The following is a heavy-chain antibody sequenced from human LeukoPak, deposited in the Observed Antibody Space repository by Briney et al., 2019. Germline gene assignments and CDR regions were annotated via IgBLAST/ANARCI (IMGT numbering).Heavy chain of an antibody. CDR3: ARDVSYYDSSGYYPFDY. CDR2: IYYSGST. D-gene: IGHD3-22*01. Sequence: SETLSLTCTVSGGSISSSSYYWGWIRQPPGKGLEWLGSIYYSGSTYYNPSLKSRVTISVDTSKNQYSLKLSSVTAADTAVYYCARDVSYYDSSGYYPFDYWGQGTLVTVSS. J-gene: IGHJ4*02. V-gene: IGHV4-39*02. CDR1: GGSISSSSYY.